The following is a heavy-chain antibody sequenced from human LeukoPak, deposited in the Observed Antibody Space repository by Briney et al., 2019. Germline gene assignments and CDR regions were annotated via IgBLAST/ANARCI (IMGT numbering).Heavy chain of an antibody. Sequence: GGSLRLSCAASGFTFSSYAMSWVRQAPGKGLEWVSAISNSGGSTYYADSVKGRFTISRDNSKNTLYLQMNSLRAEDTAVYYCAKIYDYIWGSYRYTESFAFDIWGQGTMVAVSS. CDR1: GFTFSSYA. CDR3: AKIYDYIWGSYRYTESFAFDI. CDR2: ISNSGGST. D-gene: IGHD3-16*02. V-gene: IGHV3-23*01. J-gene: IGHJ3*02.